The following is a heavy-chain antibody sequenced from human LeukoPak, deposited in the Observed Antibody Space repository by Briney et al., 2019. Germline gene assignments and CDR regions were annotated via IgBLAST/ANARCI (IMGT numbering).Heavy chain of an antibody. J-gene: IGHJ4*02. CDR1: GFTFSPYW. CDR2: INSGGSST. V-gene: IGHV3-74*01. CDR3: ARSFGGTYYFDY. Sequence: GGFLRLSCAASGFTFSPYWMHWVRQAPGKGLVWVSHINSGGSSTSYADSVKGRFTISRDNAKNTLFLQMHSLRADDTAVYYCARSFGGTYYFDYWGQGTLVTVSS. D-gene: IGHD1-26*01.